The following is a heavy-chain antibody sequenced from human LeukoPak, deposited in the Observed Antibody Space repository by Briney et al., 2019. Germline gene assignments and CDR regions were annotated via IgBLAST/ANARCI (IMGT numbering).Heavy chain of an antibody. Sequence: SETLSLTCAVSGGSFSSYYWSWIRQPAGKGLEWIGHICTSGSTNYNPSLKSRVTMTVDTSKNQFSLKLSSVTSADTAVHYWARGAPGYCSGGSCYTPFFDYWGQGTLVTVSS. V-gene: IGHV4-4*07. D-gene: IGHD2-15*01. CDR3: ARGAPGYCSGGSCYTPFFDY. J-gene: IGHJ4*02. CDR1: GGSFSSYY. CDR2: ICTSGST.